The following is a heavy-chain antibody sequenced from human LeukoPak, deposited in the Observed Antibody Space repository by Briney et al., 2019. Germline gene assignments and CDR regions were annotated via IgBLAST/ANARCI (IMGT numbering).Heavy chain of an antibody. J-gene: IGHJ4*02. CDR1: GGSISSTNW. Sequence: SETLSLTCGVSGGSISSTNWWSWVRQPPGQGLEWIGEVSLTGRTNYNPSLNSRVTMSPDESRNQVSLNLTSVTAADTAIYYCSRESGPFCPFGYWGQGTLVIVPS. CDR2: VSLTGRT. CDR3: SRESGPFCPFGY. D-gene: IGHD1-26*01. V-gene: IGHV4-4*02.